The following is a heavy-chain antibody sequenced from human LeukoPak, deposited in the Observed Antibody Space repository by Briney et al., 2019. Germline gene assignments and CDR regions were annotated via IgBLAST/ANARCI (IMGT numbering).Heavy chain of an antibody. CDR3: ATEGNHEAFDP. Sequence: GSVNVSCKVSGYTLTELSMHWVRPAPGKGLEWMGGFDPEDGETIYAQKFQGRVTMTEDTSTDTAYMELSSLRSEDTAVYYCATEGNHEAFDPWGQGTLVTVSS. CDR2: FDPEDGET. D-gene: IGHD1-14*01. CDR1: GYTLTELS. V-gene: IGHV1-24*01. J-gene: IGHJ5*02.